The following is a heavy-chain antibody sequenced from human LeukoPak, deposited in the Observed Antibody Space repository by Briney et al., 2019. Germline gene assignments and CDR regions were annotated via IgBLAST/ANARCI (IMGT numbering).Heavy chain of an antibody. CDR1: GGSIRSSSYY. Sequence: PSETLSLTCTVSGGSIRSSSYYWTWIRQPPGKGLEWIGSIYYSGSTYYNPSLKSRVTISVDTSKNQFSLKLSSVTAADTAVYYCAAVLLWFGEFRNWFDPWGQGTLVTVSS. D-gene: IGHD3-10*01. CDR3: AAVLLWFGEFRNWFDP. CDR2: IYYSGST. J-gene: IGHJ5*02. V-gene: IGHV4-39*07.